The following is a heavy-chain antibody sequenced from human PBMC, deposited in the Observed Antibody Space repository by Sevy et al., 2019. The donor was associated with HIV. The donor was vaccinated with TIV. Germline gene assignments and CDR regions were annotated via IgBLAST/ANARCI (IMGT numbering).Heavy chain of an antibody. D-gene: IGHD3-10*01. CDR3: ARVGQSSGSIPLTYYYYGMDV. V-gene: IGHV1-18*01. CDR2: ISAYNGNT. J-gene: IGHJ6*02. Sequence: ASVKVSCKASGYTFTSYGISWVRQAPGQGLEWMGWISAYNGNTNYAQKFQGRVTMTTDKSTSTAYMELRSLGSDATAVYYCARVGQSSGSIPLTYYYYGMDVWGQGTTVTVSS. CDR1: GYTFTSYG.